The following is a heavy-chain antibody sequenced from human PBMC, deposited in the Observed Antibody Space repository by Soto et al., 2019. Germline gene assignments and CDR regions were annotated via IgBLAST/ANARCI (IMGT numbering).Heavy chain of an antibody. CDR3: AKDATRTSGWYYFDY. D-gene: IGHD6-19*01. V-gene: IGHV3-23*01. Sequence: GGSLRLSCAASGFTFSILAMGWVRQAPGKGLEWVSVIDYTGGTTYYTDSVKGRFIISRDNSKKILYLQMNSLRTEDTAIYYCAKDATRTSGWYYFDYWGRGALVTVSS. CDR1: GFTFSILA. CDR2: IDYTGGTT. J-gene: IGHJ4*02.